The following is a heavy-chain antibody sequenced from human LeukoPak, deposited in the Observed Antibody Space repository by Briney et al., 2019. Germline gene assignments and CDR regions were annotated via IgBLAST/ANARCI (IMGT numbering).Heavy chain of an antibody. Sequence: ASVTVSCKASGYTFSSHGVSWVRQAPGQGLEWMGWINTYNGNTNYAQKLQGRVTMTTDTSTSTAYMELTSLRSDDTAVYYCARVGDYDFLGGLQPYYYAMDVWGQGTTVTVSS. CDR2: INTYNGNT. CDR3: ARVGDYDFLGGLQPYYYAMDV. D-gene: IGHD3-3*01. V-gene: IGHV1-18*01. CDR1: GYTFSSHG. J-gene: IGHJ6*02.